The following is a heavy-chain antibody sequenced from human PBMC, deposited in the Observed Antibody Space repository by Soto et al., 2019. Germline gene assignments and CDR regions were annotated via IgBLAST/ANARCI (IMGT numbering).Heavy chain of an antibody. Sequence: HPGGSLRLSCAASGFTFSSYAMSWVRQAPGKGLEWVSAISGSGGSTYYADSVKGWFTISRDNSKNTLYLQMNSLRAEDTAVYYCANAGIIGYSGYDVYYYYGMDVWGQGTTVTVSS. V-gene: IGHV3-23*01. CDR3: ANAGIIGYSGYDVYYYYGMDV. J-gene: IGHJ6*02. D-gene: IGHD5-12*01. CDR1: GFTFSSYA. CDR2: ISGSGGST.